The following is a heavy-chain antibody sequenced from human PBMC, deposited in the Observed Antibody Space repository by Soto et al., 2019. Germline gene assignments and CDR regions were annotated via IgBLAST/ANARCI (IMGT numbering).Heavy chain of an antibody. Sequence: PGGSLRLSCAASGFTFSSYAMSWVRQAPGKGLEWVSAISGSGGSTYYADSVKGRFTISRDNSKNTLYLQMNSLRAEDTAVYYCAKPVVATNLYYYYYHYMDVWGKGTTVTVSS. J-gene: IGHJ6*03. CDR2: ISGSGGST. CDR1: GFTFSSYA. CDR3: AKPVVATNLYYYYYHYMDV. D-gene: IGHD5-12*01. V-gene: IGHV3-23*01.